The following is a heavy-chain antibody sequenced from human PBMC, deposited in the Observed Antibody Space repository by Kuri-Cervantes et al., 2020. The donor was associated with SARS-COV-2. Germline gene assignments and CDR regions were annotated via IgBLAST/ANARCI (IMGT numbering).Heavy chain of an antibody. J-gene: IGHJ4*02. CDR3: ARDLPYYYDSSGYDFDY. V-gene: IGHV3-33*08. D-gene: IGHD3-22*01. CDR2: IWYDGSNK. CDR1: GFTFSSYG. Sequence: GESLKIFCAASGFTFSSYGMHWVRQAPGKGLEWVAVIWYDGSNKYYADSVKGRFTISRDNSKNTLYLQMNSLRAEDTAVYYCARDLPYYYDSSGYDFDYWGQGTLVTVSS.